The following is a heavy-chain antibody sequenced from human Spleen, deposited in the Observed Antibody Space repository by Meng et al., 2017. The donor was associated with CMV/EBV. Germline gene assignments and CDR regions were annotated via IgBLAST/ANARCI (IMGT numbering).Heavy chain of an antibody. CDR1: GGSFSGYY. CDR3: ARNHDFTNYGVY. D-gene: IGHD4-11*01. V-gene: IGHV3-66*02. Sequence: ETLSLTCAVYGGSFSGYYWSWIRQPPGKGLEWVSVIYSGGKTYYADSVKGRFTISRDNSKNTLYLQMNSPRAEDTALYYCARNHDFTNYGVYWGQGTLVTVSS. J-gene: IGHJ4*02. CDR2: IYSGGKT.